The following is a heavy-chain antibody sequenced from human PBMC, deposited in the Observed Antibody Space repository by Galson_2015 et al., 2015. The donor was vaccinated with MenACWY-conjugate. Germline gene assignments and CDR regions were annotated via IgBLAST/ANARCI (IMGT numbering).Heavy chain of an antibody. Sequence: IPILGIANYAQKFQGRVTITADKSTSTAYMELSSLRSEDTAVYYRARAPVGATDGMDVWGQGTTVTVSS. CDR3: ARAPVGATDGMDV. D-gene: IGHD1-26*01. J-gene: IGHJ6*02. CDR2: IPILGIA. V-gene: IGHV1-69*04.